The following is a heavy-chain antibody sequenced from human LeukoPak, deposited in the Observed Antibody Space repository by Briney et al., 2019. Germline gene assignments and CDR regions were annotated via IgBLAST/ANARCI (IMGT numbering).Heavy chain of an antibody. D-gene: IGHD2-21*01. V-gene: IGHV4-59*01. CDR1: GGSISSYY. CDR3: ARGLPGYSGGDDAFDI. Sequence: PSETLSLTCTVPGGSISSYYWTRIRQPPGKGLEWIGYIYYSGSTNYNPSLKSRITISVDTSKNQFSLRLNSVTAADTAVYYCARGLPGYSGGDDAFDIWGQGTMVTVSS. CDR2: IYYSGST. J-gene: IGHJ3*02.